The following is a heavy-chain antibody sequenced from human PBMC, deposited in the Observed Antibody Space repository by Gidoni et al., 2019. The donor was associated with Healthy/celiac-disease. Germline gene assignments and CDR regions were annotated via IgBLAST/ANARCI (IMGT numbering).Heavy chain of an antibody. CDR1: GSTFSRYS. J-gene: IGHJ4*02. CDR2: ISSNSSYI. D-gene: IGHD3-3*01. V-gene: IGHV3-21*01. CDR3: ARDDTIFGVVLSFDY. Sequence: EVQLVESGGGLVKPGGSLRLSCAASGSTFSRYSMNWVRQAPGKGLEWVSSISSNSSYIYYADSVKGRFTISRDNAKNSLYLQMNSLRAEDTAVYYCARDDTIFGVVLSFDYWGQGTLVTVSS.